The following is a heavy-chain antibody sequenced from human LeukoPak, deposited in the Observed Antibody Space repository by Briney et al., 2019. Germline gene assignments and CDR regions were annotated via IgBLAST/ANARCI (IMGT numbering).Heavy chain of an antibody. V-gene: IGHV3-11*04. Sequence: TGGSLRLSCAASGFTFSDYYMNWIRQAPGKGLEWVSYISSSGSTIYYADSVKGRFTISRDNAKNSLYLPMHSLRAEDTAVYYCARDVNLYYDYVWGSSYWGQGTLVTVSS. CDR2: ISSSGSTI. D-gene: IGHD3-16*01. CDR1: GFTFSDYY. J-gene: IGHJ4*02. CDR3: ARDVNLYYDYVWGSSY.